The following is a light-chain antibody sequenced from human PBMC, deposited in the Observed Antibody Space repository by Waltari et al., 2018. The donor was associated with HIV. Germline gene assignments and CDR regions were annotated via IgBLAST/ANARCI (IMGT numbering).Light chain of an antibody. CDR1: QTINNS. CDR3: QQSYSVPRT. Sequence: DIQMTPSPSSLSASVGDRVTITCRTSQTINNSLNWYRQKPVKAPNLLIYGSSSLQSGVPSKFSGSASGTDVTPTISSLQPQDSATYYCQQSYSVPRTFGRGTKLEI. V-gene: IGKV1-39*01. CDR2: GSS. J-gene: IGKJ2*02.